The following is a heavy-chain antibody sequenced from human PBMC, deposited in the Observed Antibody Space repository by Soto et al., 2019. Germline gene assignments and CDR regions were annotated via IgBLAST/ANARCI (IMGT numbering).Heavy chain of an antibody. CDR2: VSRSGDNT. Sequence: PGESLKISCAASGFTFSSYAMSWVRQAPGGGLEWVSAVSRSGDNTYYADSVKGRFTISRDNSKNTLYLQVNSLRVEDTAIYYCAKDFGHYDVVSGYPTFGNWGQGTLVTVSS. J-gene: IGHJ4*02. V-gene: IGHV3-23*01. CDR3: AKDFGHYDVVSGYPTFGN. D-gene: IGHD3-3*01. CDR1: GFTFSSYA.